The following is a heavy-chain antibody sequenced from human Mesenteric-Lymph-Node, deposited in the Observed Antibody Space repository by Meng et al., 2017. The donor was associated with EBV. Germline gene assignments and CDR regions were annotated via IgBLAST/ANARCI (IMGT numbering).Heavy chain of an antibody. D-gene: IGHD5-18*01. CDR1: GFSLSTSGVG. V-gene: IGHV2-5*02. CDR2: IYWDDDK. J-gene: IGHJ5*02. CDR3: AHRRYSYGPGRFDP. Sequence: QITVKGSGPKLVKPTQTLTLTCTVSGFSLSTSGVGVGWIRQPPGKALEWLALIYWDDDKRYSPSLKSRLTITKDTSKNQVVLTMTNMDPVDTATYYCAHRRYSYGPGRFDPWGQGTLVTVSS.